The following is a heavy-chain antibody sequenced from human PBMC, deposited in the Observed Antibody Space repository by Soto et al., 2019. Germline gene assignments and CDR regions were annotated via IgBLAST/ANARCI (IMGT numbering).Heavy chain of an antibody. D-gene: IGHD3-22*01. V-gene: IGHV3-53*04. Sequence: GGSLRLSCAASGFTVSSNYMSWVRQAPGKGLEWVSVIYSGGSTYYADSVKGRFTISRHNSKNTLYLQMNSLRAEDTAVYYCARGDDYYDSSGYPFWDYWGQGTLVTVSS. CDR3: ARGDDYYDSSGYPFWDY. CDR1: GFTVSSNY. CDR2: IYSGGST. J-gene: IGHJ4*02.